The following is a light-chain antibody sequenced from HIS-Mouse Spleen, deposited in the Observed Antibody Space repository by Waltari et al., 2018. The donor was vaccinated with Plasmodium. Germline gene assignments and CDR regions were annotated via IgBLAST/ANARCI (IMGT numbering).Light chain of an antibody. Sequence: SYELTQPPSVSVSPGQTARSTCPGHALPNKYAYWYQQKSGQAPVLVIYEDSKRPSGIPERFSGSSSGTMATLTISGAQVEDEADYYCYSTDSSGNHRVFGGGTKLTVL. V-gene: IGLV3-10*01. CDR1: ALPNKY. CDR2: EDS. CDR3: YSTDSSGNHRV. J-gene: IGLJ3*02.